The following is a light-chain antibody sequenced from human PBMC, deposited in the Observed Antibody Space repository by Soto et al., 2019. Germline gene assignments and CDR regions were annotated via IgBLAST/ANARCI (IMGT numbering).Light chain of an antibody. Sequence: EIVMSQSPATLSVSPGERATLSCRASQSVTTNLAWYQQTPGQAPRLLIYGASLRATGIPARFIGSGSGTEFTLTIASLQSEDSAVYYCQQYNDWPPFTFGQGTKLEIK. V-gene: IGKV3-15*01. CDR3: QQYNDWPPFT. CDR2: GAS. J-gene: IGKJ2*01. CDR1: QSVTTN.